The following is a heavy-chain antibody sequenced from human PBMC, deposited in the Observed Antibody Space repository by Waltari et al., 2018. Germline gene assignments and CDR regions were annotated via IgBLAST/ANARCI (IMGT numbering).Heavy chain of an antibody. Sequence: QLWDSGGDSVQPGGSLRLSCVGSGPSFSRYAVAWVRQAPGKGGGWVGDINGGGGDHDNADFVEGLFTISRDQSKDTLFLQMDGLRVEETAVYYCAKDLSSKEGLFSMDVWGQGTTVTVSS. D-gene: IGHD3-9*01. CDR3: AKDLSSKEGLFSMDV. V-gene: IGHV3-23*01. CDR2: INGGGGDH. J-gene: IGHJ6*01. CDR1: GPSFSRYA.